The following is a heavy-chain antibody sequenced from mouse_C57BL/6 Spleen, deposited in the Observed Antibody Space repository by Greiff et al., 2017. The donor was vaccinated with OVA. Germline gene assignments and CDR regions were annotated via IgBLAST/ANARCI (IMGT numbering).Heavy chain of an antibody. CDR3: ARSVLLRSARFAY. CDR1: GYTFTSYW. D-gene: IGHD1-1*01. CDR2: IDPSDSYT. Sequence: QVQLQQPGAELVRPGTSVKLSCKASGYTFTSYWMHWVKQRPGQGLEWIGEIDPSDSYTNYNQKFKGKATLTVDTSSSTAYMQLSSLTSEDSAVYYCARSVLLRSARFAYWGQGTLLTVSA. J-gene: IGHJ3*01. V-gene: IGHV1-59*01.